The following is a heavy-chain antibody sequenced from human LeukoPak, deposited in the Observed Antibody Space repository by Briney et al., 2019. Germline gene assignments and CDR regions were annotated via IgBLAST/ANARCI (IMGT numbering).Heavy chain of an antibody. CDR1: AGSISSYY. J-gene: IGHJ2*01. V-gene: IGHV4-59*01. CDR2: IYYSGST. CDR3: ARDKVKWYFDL. Sequence: SETLSLTCTVSAGSISSYYWSWIRQPPGKGLEWIGYIYYSGSTNYNPSLKSRVTISVDTSKNQFSLKLRSVTAADTAVSYCARDKVKWYFDLWGRGTLVTVSS.